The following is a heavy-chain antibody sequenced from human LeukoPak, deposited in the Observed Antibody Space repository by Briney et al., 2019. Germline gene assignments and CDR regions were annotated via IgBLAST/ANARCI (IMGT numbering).Heavy chain of an antibody. CDR2: ISGSGGST. Sequence: GGSLRLSCAASGFTFSSYAMSWVRQAPGKGLEWVSAISGSGGSTYYVDSVKGRFTISRDNSKNTLYLQMNSLRAEDTAVYYCAKDPKTMVRGVIITGTFDYWGQGTLVTVSS. V-gene: IGHV3-23*01. J-gene: IGHJ4*02. D-gene: IGHD3-10*01. CDR1: GFTFSSYA. CDR3: AKDPKTMVRGVIITGTFDY.